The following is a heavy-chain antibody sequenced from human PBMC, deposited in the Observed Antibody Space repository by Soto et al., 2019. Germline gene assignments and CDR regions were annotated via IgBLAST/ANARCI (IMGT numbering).Heavy chain of an antibody. CDR3: AGDRGLAGGGDYGGDAFDI. Sequence: QVQLQESGPGLVKSSETLSLTCTVSGGSISSYYWSWIRQPPGKGLEWIGYIYYSGSTNYNPSLMSRFPISVDTAKSRSSLEVSSVTAAGTAVYDCAGDRGLAGGGDYGGDAFDIWGQGTMVTVSS. CDR2: IYYSGST. D-gene: IGHD4-17*01. CDR1: GGSISSYY. V-gene: IGHV4-59*01. J-gene: IGHJ3*02.